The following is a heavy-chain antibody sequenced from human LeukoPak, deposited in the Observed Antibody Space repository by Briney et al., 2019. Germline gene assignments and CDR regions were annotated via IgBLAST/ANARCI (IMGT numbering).Heavy chain of an antibody. Sequence: ASVKVSCKASGFTFSSSAVQWVRQARGQRLEWIGWIVVGSGNTNYAQKFQERVTITRDMSTSTAYMALSSLRSEDTAVYSCAADSAWIYYYYYMDVWGKGTTVTVSS. J-gene: IGHJ6*03. CDR2: IVVGSGNT. D-gene: IGHD1-1*01. CDR1: GFTFSSSA. V-gene: IGHV1-58*01. CDR3: AADSAWIYYYYYMDV.